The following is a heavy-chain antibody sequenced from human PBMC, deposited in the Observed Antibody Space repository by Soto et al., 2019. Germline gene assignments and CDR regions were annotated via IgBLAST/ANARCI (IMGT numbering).Heavy chain of an antibody. J-gene: IGHJ6*02. V-gene: IGHV1-69*13. D-gene: IGHD3-3*01. CDR3: ARGTIFGVVTAHYGMDV. Sequence: SVKVSCKASGGTFSSYAISWVRQAPGQGLEWMGGIIPIFGTANYAQKFQGRVTITADESTSTAYMELSSLRSEDTAVYYCARGTIFGVVTAHYGMDVWGQGTTVTV. CDR2: IIPIFGTA. CDR1: GGTFSSYA.